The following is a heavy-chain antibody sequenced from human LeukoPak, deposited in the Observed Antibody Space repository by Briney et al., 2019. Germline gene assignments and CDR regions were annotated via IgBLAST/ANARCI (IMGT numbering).Heavy chain of an antibody. D-gene: IGHD6-13*01. CDR1: GFTFTTSW. Sequence: PGRSLRLSWAASGFTFTTSWMHWFRQAPGKGLVWVSRIESDGTSTTHADSVKGRFTISRDNAKNTLYLQMNGLRAEDTAVYYCARDQYSRTWYRGAFDVWSQGTMVSVSS. V-gene: IGHV3-74*01. CDR2: IESDGTST. J-gene: IGHJ3*01. CDR3: ARDQYSRTWYRGAFDV.